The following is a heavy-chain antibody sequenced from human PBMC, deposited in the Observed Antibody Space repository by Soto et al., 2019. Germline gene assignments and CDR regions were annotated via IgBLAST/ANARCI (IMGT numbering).Heavy chain of an antibody. CDR1: GFTFSSYS. CDR3: ARDPSSRYSSGPQTSGY. Sequence: GGSLRLSCAASGFTFSSYSMNWVRQAPGKGLEWVSSISSSSSYIYYADSVKGRFTISRDNAKNSLYLQMNSLRAEDTAVYYCARDPSSRYSSGPQTSGYWGQGTLVTVSS. CDR2: ISSSSSYI. D-gene: IGHD6-19*01. V-gene: IGHV3-21*01. J-gene: IGHJ4*02.